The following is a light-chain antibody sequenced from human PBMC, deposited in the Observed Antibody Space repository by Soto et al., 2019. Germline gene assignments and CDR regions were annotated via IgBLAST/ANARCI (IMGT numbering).Light chain of an antibody. V-gene: IGLV3-21*02. CDR2: DVS. CDR3: QVCGLRTRLSITACSTMVV. Sequence: SYELTQPPSVSVAPGQTARITCGGNNIGGKSVHWYQQKPGQAPVLVVNDVSDRPSGIPERFSGSKSGNTATLTISRVEAGDEADYYCQVCGLRTRLSITACSTMVVF. CDR1: NIGGKS. J-gene: IGLJ3*02.